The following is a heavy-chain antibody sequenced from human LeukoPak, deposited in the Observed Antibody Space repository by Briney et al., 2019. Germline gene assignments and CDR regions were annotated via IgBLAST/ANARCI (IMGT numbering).Heavy chain of an antibody. CDR2: IKGGGGDP. V-gene: IGHV3-23*01. J-gene: IGHJ4*02. CDR3: AKGGHDFNPFYW. CDR1: EFTFSTYA. D-gene: IGHD2-21*02. Sequence: GGSLRLSCAASEFTFSTYAMGWVRQAPGKGLEWVSSIKGGGGDPFYADSVKGRFTISRDNSKNTLFLQLNSLRAEDTAVYYCAKGGHDFNPFYWWGQGTLVTVSS.